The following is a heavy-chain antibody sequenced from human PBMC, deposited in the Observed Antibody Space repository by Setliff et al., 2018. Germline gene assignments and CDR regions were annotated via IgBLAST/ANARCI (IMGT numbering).Heavy chain of an antibody. CDR2: FHTGGST. D-gene: IGHD2-2*01. J-gene: IGHJ6*02. CDR1: GDSISSGSYY. Sequence: SETLSLTCTVSGDSISSGSYYWTWIRQPAGKGLEWIGHFHTGGSTNYNRSLRSRVSISVDTSKNQFSLKLSSVTAADTAVYYCARHILVVPAAIFGVGSLTANDYGMDVWGQGTTVTVSS. CDR3: ARHILVVPAAIFGVGSLTANDYGMDV. V-gene: IGHV4-61*09.